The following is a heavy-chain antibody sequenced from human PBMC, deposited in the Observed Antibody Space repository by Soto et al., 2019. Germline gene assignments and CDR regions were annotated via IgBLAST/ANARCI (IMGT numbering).Heavy chain of an antibody. V-gene: IGHV4-34*01. J-gene: IGHJ4*02. CDR2: INHSGST. CDR3: ARFIYGGSAHNPTGAFDY. D-gene: IGHD1-1*01. CDR1: GGSFSGYY. Sequence: SETLSLTCAVYGGSFSGYYWSWIRQPPGKGLEWIGEINHSGSTNYNPSLKSRVTISVDTSKNQFSLKLSSVTAADMAVYYCARFIYGGSAHNPTGAFDYWGQGTLVTVSS.